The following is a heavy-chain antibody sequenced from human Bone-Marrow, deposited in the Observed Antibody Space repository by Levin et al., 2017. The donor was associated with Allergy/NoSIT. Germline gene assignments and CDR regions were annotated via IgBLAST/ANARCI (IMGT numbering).Heavy chain of an antibody. CDR1: GFIFSNYG. V-gene: IGHV3-30*18. J-gene: IGHJ6*02. CDR2: ISFDGSNK. CDR3: AKDREACSGTSDTYGREG. Sequence: GGSLRLSCAASGFIFSNYGMHWVRQAPGKGLEWVAAISFDGSNKYYEDDLKGRFAISRDNSKNTVYLQMNSLRSEDTAVYYCAKDREACSGTSDTYGREGWGQGTSVTV. D-gene: IGHD2-2*01.